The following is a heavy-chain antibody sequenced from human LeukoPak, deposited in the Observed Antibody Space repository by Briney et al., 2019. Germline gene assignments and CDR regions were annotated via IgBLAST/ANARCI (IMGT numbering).Heavy chain of an antibody. CDR1: GYTFTNYD. CDR3: ARNYYGSGSFEN. V-gene: IGHV1-8*01. J-gene: IGHJ4*02. D-gene: IGHD3-10*01. CDR2: MSPNSGDT. Sequence: ASVKVSCKAPGYTFTNYDINWVRQATGRGLEWMGWMSPNSGDTGYAQNFQGRVTLTRDTSISTAYMELSSLKSEDTAVYYCARNYYGSGSFENWGQGTLVTVSS.